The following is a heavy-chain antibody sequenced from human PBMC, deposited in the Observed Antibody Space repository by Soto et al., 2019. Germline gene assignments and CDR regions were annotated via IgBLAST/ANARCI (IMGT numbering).Heavy chain of an antibody. Sequence: GASVKVSCKASGYTFTSYGISWVRQAPGQGLEWMGWISAYNGNTNYAQKLQGRVTMTTDTSTSTAYMELRSLRSDDTAVYYCARDIQGSSGYYNWFDPWGQGTLVTVSS. J-gene: IGHJ5*02. V-gene: IGHV1-18*01. CDR1: GYTFTSYG. D-gene: IGHD3-22*01. CDR3: ARDIQGSSGYYNWFDP. CDR2: ISAYNGNT.